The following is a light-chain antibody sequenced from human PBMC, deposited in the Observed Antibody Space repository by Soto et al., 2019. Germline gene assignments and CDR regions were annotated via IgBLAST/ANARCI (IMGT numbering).Light chain of an antibody. V-gene: IGKV3-11*01. CDR2: DAS. CDR3: QQYHTWPIT. CDR1: QSVSSY. J-gene: IGKJ4*01. Sequence: EIVLTQSPATLSLSPGERATLSCRASQSVSSYLAWYQQKPGQAPRLLIYDASNRATGIPARFSGSGSGTDFTLTSSRLEPEDCAIYYCQQYHTWPITFGGGTKVEIK.